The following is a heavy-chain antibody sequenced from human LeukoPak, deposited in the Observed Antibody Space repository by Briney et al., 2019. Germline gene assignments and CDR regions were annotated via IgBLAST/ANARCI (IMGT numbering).Heavy chain of an antibody. D-gene: IGHD6-19*01. CDR2: INHSGST. J-gene: IGHJ4*02. CDR3: ARGRSGWYTY. V-gene: IGHV4-39*07. CDR1: GGSVSSGSYY. Sequence: SETLSLTCTVSGGSVSSGSYYWSWIRQPPGKGLEWIGEINHSGSTNYNPSLKSRVTISVDTSKNQFSLKLSSVTAADTAVYYCARGRSGWYTYWGQGTLVTVSS.